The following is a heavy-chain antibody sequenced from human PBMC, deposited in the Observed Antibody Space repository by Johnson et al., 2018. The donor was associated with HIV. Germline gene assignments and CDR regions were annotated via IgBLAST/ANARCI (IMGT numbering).Heavy chain of an antibody. J-gene: IGHJ3*02. CDR2: TRNKANSYTT. CDR3: ARVGRVYDSSGYAIDAFDI. Sequence: VQLVESGGGLVQPGGSLRLSCAASGFTFSDHYMDWVRQAPGKGLEWVGRTRNKANSYTTEYAASVKGRFTISRDDSKNSLYLQKNSLKTEDTAVYYCARVGRVYDSSGYAIDAFDIWGQGTMVTVSS. D-gene: IGHD3-22*01. CDR1: GFTFSDHY. V-gene: IGHV3-72*01.